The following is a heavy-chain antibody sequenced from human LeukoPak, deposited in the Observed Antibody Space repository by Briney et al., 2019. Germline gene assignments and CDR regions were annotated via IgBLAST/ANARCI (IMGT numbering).Heavy chain of an antibody. Sequence: GGSLRLSCAASGFTFSSYAMHWVRQAPGKGLEWVAVISYDGSNKYYADSVKGRFTISRDNSKNTLYLQMNSLRAEDTAVYYCAKASYYYDSSGYFVRGYYFDYWGQGNLVTVSS. V-gene: IGHV3-30-3*01. D-gene: IGHD3-22*01. CDR3: AKASYYYDSSGYFVRGYYFDY. CDR1: GFTFSSYA. CDR2: ISYDGSNK. J-gene: IGHJ4*02.